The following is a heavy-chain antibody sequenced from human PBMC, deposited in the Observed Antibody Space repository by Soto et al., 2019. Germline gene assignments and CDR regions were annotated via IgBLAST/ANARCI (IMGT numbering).Heavy chain of an antibody. V-gene: IGHV3-11*01. D-gene: IGHD6-6*01. CDR2: ISNSGVII. J-gene: IGHJ5*02. CDR1: GFIFRDYY. CDR3: ARLIAASNWFDP. Sequence: QVQLVESGGGLVKPGGSLRVSCAASGFIFRDYYMSWIRQAPGKGLEWISYISNSGVIIYYADSVKGRFTISRDNAKNSLSLQMNSLRAEDTAVYYCARLIAASNWFDPWGQGTLVTVSS.